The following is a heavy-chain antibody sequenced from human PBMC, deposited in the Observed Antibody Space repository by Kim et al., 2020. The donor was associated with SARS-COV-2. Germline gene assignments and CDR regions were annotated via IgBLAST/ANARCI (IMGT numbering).Heavy chain of an antibody. V-gene: IGHV4-4*09. CDR3: ASLYGDYVVDY. D-gene: IGHD4-17*01. CDR2: T. Sequence: TNYNPALKSRVTISVDTSKNQFSLKLSSVTAADTAVYYCASLYGDYVVDYWGQGTLVTVSS. J-gene: IGHJ4*02.